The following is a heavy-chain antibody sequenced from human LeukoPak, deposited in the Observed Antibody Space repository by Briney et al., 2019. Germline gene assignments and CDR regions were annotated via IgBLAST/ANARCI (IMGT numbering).Heavy chain of an antibody. D-gene: IGHD6-13*01. Sequence: PGRSLRLSCAGSGFRFDDYAMNWVRQAPGKGLEWVSGISWNSGSRGYADSVKGRFTISRDNAKNTLYLQMNSLRAEDTAVYYCARGSLWQQLAHFDYWGQGTLVTVSS. J-gene: IGHJ4*02. V-gene: IGHV3-9*01. CDR3: ARGSLWQQLAHFDY. CDR2: ISWNSGSR. CDR1: GFRFDDYA.